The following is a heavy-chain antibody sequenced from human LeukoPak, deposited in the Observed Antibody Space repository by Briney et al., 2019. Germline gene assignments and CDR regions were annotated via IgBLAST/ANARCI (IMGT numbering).Heavy chain of an antibody. D-gene: IGHD3-3*01. Sequence: GASVKVSCKASGGTFSSYAISWVRQAPGQGLEWMGGIIPIFGTANYAQKFQGRVTITADESTSTAYMELSSLRSEDTAVYYCARVRSSGYYTGIYCYYGMDVWGQGTTVTVSS. J-gene: IGHJ6*02. CDR3: ARVRSSGYYTGIYCYYGMDV. V-gene: IGHV1-69*13. CDR2: IIPIFGTA. CDR1: GGTFSSYA.